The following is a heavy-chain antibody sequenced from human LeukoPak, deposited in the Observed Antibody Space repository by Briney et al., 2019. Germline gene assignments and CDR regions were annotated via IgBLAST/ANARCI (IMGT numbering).Heavy chain of an antibody. J-gene: IGHJ4*02. Sequence: GGSLRLSCAASGFTFSSYAMSWVRQAPGKGLEWVSDISGSGASTYYADSVKGRFTISRDNSKNTLYLQMNSLRAEDTAVYYCARGLGPAAHDYWGQGTLVTVSS. CDR2: ISGSGAST. CDR3: ARGLGPAAHDY. V-gene: IGHV3-23*01. D-gene: IGHD6-13*01. CDR1: GFTFSSYA.